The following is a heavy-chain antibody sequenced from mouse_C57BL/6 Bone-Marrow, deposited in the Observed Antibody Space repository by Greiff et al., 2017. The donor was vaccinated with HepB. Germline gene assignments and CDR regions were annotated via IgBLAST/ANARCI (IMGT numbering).Heavy chain of an antibody. D-gene: IGHD2-5*01. CDR1: GYAFSSSW. Sequence: VQLQQSGPELVKPGASVKISCKASGYAFSSSWMNWVKQRPGKGLEWIGRIYPGDGDTNYNGKFKGKATLTADKSSSTAYMQLSSLTSEDSAVYFCARKEAYYSNDYAMDYWGQGTSVTVSS. J-gene: IGHJ4*01. V-gene: IGHV1-82*01. CDR3: ARKEAYYSNDYAMDY. CDR2: IYPGDGDT.